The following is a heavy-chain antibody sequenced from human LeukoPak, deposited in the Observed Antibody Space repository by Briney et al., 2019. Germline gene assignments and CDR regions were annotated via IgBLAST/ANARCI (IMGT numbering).Heavy chain of an antibody. V-gene: IGHV4-59*08. Sequence: SETLSLTCTVSGGSIRNYYWCWIRQPPGRGLEWIGYIYYTGSTTKNPSLKSRVTISVDTSKNQFSLKLSSVTAADTAVYYCARLDYGDYYYFDYWGQGTLVTVSS. CDR1: GGSIRNYY. CDR2: IYYTGST. CDR3: ARLDYGDYYYFDY. D-gene: IGHD4-17*01. J-gene: IGHJ4*02.